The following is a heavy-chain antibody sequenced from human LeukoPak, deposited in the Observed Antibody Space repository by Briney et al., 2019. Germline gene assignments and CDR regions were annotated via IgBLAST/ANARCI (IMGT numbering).Heavy chain of an antibody. Sequence: GGSLRLSCAASGFTFSSYEMHWVRQAPGKGLEYVSAVDSNGGSTYYANSVKSRFTISRDNSKNTLYLQMGSLRAEDMAVYYCASRTGSGTYDYWGQGTLVTVSS. CDR1: GFTFSSYE. J-gene: IGHJ4*02. CDR2: VDSNGGST. D-gene: IGHD1-26*01. CDR3: ASRTGSGTYDY. V-gene: IGHV3-64*01.